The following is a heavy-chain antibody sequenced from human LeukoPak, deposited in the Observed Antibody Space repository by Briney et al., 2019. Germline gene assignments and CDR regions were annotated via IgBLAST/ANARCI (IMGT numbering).Heavy chain of an antibody. CDR1: GXTFSSYA. CDR2: IANDGRDK. Sequence: PGGSLRLSCAASGXTFSSYAMHWVRQAPGKGLEWVGVIANDGRDKHHADSVKGRFTISRDNSKNTLYVQMDSLRAEDTALYYCARDRSAPANYDFDYWGQGTLVTVSS. J-gene: IGHJ4*02. D-gene: IGHD4/OR15-4a*01. CDR3: ARDRSAPANYDFDY. V-gene: IGHV3-30*04.